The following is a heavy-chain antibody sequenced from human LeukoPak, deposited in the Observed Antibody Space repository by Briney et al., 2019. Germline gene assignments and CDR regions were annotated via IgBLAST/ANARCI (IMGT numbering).Heavy chain of an antibody. CDR1: GGSFSGYY. V-gene: IGHV4-34*01. CDR3: ERGSGSSGYYY. Sequence: SETLSLTCAVYGGSFSGYYWSWIRQPPGKGLEWMGEINHSGSTNYNPSLKSRVTISVDTYKNQFSLKLSSVTAADTAVYYCERGSGSSGYYYWGQGTLVTVSS. J-gene: IGHJ4*02. CDR2: INHSGST. D-gene: IGHD3-22*01.